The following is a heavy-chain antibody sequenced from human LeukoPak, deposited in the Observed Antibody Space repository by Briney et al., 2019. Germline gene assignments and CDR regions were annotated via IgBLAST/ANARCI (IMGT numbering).Heavy chain of an antibody. D-gene: IGHD3-10*01. J-gene: IGHJ4*02. V-gene: IGHV3-21*01. CDR1: GFTFSSYW. CDR3: ASESWVTTVRGPRDY. Sequence: GGSLRLSCAASGFTFSSYWMSWVRQAPGKGLEWVSSISSSSSYIYYADSVKGRFTISRDNAKNSLYLQMNSLRAEDTAVYYCASESWVTTVRGPRDYWGQGTLVTVSS. CDR2: ISSSSSYI.